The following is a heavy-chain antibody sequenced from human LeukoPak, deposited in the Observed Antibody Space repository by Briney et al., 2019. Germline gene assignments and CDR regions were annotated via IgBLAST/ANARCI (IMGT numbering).Heavy chain of an antibody. J-gene: IGHJ1*01. D-gene: IGHD6-13*01. V-gene: IGHV1-2*02. CDR1: GYTFTGYY. CDR2: INPNSGDT. Sequence: GASVKVSCKASGYTFTGYYLHWVRQAPGQGLEWMGWINPNSGDTNYAQKFQGRITVTRDTSISTAYMELSRLRSDDTAVYYCARDRAELAPGSPPYFQHWGQGTLVTVSS. CDR3: ARDRAELAPGSPPYFQH.